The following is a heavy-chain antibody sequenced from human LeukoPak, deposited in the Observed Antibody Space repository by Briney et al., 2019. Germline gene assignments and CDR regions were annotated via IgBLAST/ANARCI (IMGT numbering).Heavy chain of an antibody. J-gene: IGHJ4*02. Sequence: GGSLRLSCEASGFDFRAYAMTWVRQAPGKGLEWISAISGSGGSTYYADSVKGRFTISRDNSKNTLYLQMNSLRAEDTAVYYCAKEEGRYYDYVWGSYRSGYFDYWGQGTLVTVSS. CDR1: GFDFRAYA. V-gene: IGHV3-23*01. CDR2: ISGSGGST. D-gene: IGHD3-16*02. CDR3: AKEEGRYYDYVWGSYRSGYFDY.